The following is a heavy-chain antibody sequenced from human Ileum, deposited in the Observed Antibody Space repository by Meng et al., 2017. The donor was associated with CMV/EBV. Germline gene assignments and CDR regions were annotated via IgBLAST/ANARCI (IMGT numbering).Heavy chain of an antibody. CDR1: GYVFANDL. CDR2: VNPNNGDT. Sequence: QVHMVQSGPEVRKPGASIKVSCKTSGYVFANDLISWVRQAPGQGLECMGWVNPNNGDTKYAQKFQGRVAMTTDTSTSTVYMELNSLTSEDTAVYYCVREGAVSGLDLDYWGQGSLVTVSS. CDR3: VREGAVSGLDLDY. D-gene: IGHD6-19*01. V-gene: IGHV1-18*04. J-gene: IGHJ4*02.